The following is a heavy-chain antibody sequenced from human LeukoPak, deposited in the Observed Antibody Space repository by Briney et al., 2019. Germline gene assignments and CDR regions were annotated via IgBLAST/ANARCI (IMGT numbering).Heavy chain of an antibody. CDR3: ARDGGSDYGGNSGLGAFDI. CDR1: GFPFSSYA. V-gene: IGHV3-21*04. CDR2: ITGSGIDT. J-gene: IGHJ3*02. D-gene: IGHD4-23*01. Sequence: GGSLRLSCAASGFPFSSYALNWVRQAPGKGPEYVSSITGSGIDTNYADSVKGRFTISRDNAKNSLYLQMNSLRAEDTAVYYCARDGGSDYGGNSGLGAFDIWGQGTMVTVSS.